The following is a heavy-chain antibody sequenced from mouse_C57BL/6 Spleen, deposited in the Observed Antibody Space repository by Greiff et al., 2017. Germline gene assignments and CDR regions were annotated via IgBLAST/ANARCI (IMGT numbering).Heavy chain of an antibody. CDR2: IYPGSGST. Sequence: PGAALVKPGASVKMSCKASGYTFTSYWITWVKQRPGQGLEWIGDIYPGSGSTNYNEKFKSKATLTVDTSSSTAYMQLSSLTSEDSAVYYCARFYYGSSYYYAMDYWGQGTSVTVSS. CDR1: GYTFTSYW. J-gene: IGHJ4*01. D-gene: IGHD1-1*01. CDR3: ARFYYGSSYYYAMDY. V-gene: IGHV1-55*01.